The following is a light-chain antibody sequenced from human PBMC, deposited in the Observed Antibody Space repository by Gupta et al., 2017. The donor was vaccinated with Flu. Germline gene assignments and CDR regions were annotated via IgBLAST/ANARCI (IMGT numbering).Light chain of an antibody. V-gene: IGKV1-39*01. CDR2: AAT. Sequence: DIQMTQSPSSLSASGGDRVTITCRPSQNSIKYSNWYQQKPGKAPKLLVYAATSLQGGVPSRCSGSASGTDFTLTISMLQPEDFATYYCQQSDSLPRTFGHGTKLEFK. J-gene: IGKJ3*01. CDR3: QQSDSLPRT. CDR1: QNSIKY.